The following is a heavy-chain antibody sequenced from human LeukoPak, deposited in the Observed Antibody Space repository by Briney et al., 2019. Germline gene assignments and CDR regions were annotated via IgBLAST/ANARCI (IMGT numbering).Heavy chain of an antibody. D-gene: IGHD3-3*01. CDR3: ASHDFLSGYIDY. J-gene: IGHJ4*02. CDR2: IYTSGST. CDR1: GGPISSYY. V-gene: IGHV4-4*09. Sequence: SETLSLTCTVSGGPISSYYWSWIRQPPGKGLEWIGYIYTSGSTNYNPSLKSRLTISVDTSKNQFSLKLSSVTAADTAVYYCASHDFLSGYIDYWGQGTLVTVSS.